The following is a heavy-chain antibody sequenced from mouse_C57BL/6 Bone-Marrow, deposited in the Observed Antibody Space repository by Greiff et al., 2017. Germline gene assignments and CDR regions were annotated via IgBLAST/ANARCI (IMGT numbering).Heavy chain of an antibody. Sequence: EVQLVESVAELVRPGASVKLSCTASGFNIKNTYMPWVKQRPEQGLEWIGRIDPANGNTNYAPKFKGKATITADTSTNTAYLQLSSLTSEDTAIYYCAFGYYEDYWGQGTALTVTS. CDR3: AFGYYEDY. V-gene: IGHV14-3*01. D-gene: IGHD2-3*01. J-gene: IGHJ2*01. CDR2: IDPANGNT. CDR1: GFNIKNTY.